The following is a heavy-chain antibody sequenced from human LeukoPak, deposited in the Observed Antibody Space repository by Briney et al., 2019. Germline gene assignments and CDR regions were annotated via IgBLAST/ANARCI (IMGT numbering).Heavy chain of an antibody. V-gene: IGHV1-18*01. CDR3: ARDREYSSSWYEYYYYGMDV. CDR2: ISAYNGNT. Sequence: ASVKVSCKASGYTFTSYGISWVRQAPEQGLEWMGWISAYNGNTNYAQKLQGRVTMTTDTSTSTAYMELRSLRSDDTAVYYCARDREYSSSWYEYYYYGMDVWGQGTTVTVSS. CDR1: GYTFTSYG. D-gene: IGHD6-13*01. J-gene: IGHJ6*02.